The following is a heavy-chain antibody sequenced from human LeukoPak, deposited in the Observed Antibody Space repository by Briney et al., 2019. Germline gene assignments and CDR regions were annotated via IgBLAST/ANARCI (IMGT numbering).Heavy chain of an antibody. V-gene: IGHV3-21*01. J-gene: IGHJ1*01. Sequence: PGGSLRLSCAASGFTFSTHTMNWVRQAPGKGLEWVSSITAGSVNMYYADAVKGRFTISRDNAKNSLFLQMNSLRAEDTAVYYCAKVQDDSATWFEYFQHWGQGTLVTVSS. CDR1: GFTFSTHT. CDR2: ITAGSVNM. D-gene: IGHD3-9*01. CDR3: AKVQDDSATWFEYFQH.